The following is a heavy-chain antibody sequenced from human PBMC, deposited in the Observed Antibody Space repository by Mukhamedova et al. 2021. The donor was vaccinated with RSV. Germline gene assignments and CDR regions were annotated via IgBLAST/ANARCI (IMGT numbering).Heavy chain of an antibody. J-gene: IGHJ6*02. Sequence: GKGLEWVGFIRSKAYGGTTEYAASVKGRFTISRDDSKSIAYLQMNSLKTEDTAVYYCTRAPPVPTYGMDVWGQGTTVTASS. CDR3: TRAPPVPTYGMDV. V-gene: IGHV3-49*02. CDR2: IRSKAYGGTT.